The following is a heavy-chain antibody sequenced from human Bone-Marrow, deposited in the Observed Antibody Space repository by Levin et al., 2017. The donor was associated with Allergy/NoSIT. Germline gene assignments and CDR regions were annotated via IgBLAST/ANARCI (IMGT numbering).Heavy chain of an antibody. Sequence: GESLKISCVASGFTFSDYWMHWVRQAPGEGLVWVSRIDHYGSDTTFADSVKGRFTVSRDNARNTLYLQMDSLRAEDSGIYFCARGLRGPDYWGQGTLVTVSS. CDR2: IDHYGSDT. CDR3: ARGLRGPDY. J-gene: IGHJ4*02. V-gene: IGHV3-74*01. CDR1: GFTFSDYW.